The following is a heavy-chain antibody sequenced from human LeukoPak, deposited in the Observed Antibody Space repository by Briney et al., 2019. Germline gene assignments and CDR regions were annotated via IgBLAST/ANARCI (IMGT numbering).Heavy chain of an antibody. J-gene: IGHJ5*02. CDR1: GGTFSSYA. Sequence: SVKVSCKASGGTFSSYAISWVRQAPGQGLEWMGGIIPIFGTANYAQKFQGRVTITTDESTSTAYMELSSLRSEDTAVYYCARAVAGPSWFDPWGQGTLVTVSS. V-gene: IGHV1-69*05. D-gene: IGHD6-19*01. CDR2: IIPIFGTA. CDR3: ARAVAGPSWFDP.